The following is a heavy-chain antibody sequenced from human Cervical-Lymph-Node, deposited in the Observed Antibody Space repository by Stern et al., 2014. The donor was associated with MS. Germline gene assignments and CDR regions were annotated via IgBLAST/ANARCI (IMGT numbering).Heavy chain of an antibody. D-gene: IGHD6-19*01. J-gene: IGHJ6*02. V-gene: IGHV5-51*03. Sequence: EVQLVESGAEVKKPGESLKISCKGSGYSFTSYWIGWGCQMPGKGLEWMGIIYTGDSDTRYSPSFQGPGTISADKSITNHYQHLRSLKASDTAMYYWARLQWPPLGMDVWGQGTTVTVSS. CDR3: ARLQWPPLGMDV. CDR2: IYTGDSDT. CDR1: GYSFTSYW.